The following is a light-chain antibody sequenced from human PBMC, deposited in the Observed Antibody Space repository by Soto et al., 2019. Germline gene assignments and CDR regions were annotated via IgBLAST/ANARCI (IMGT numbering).Light chain of an antibody. J-gene: IGKJ2*03. CDR1: QDIGTS. CDR2: PAS. V-gene: IGKV1-9*01. CDR3: QHLRTYPFS. Sequence: DIQLTQSPSFLSASVGDRVTVSCRASQDIGTSLAWFQQKAGKVPQLLVYPASTLQDGVPSRFSGSGSGTYFTLTINNLQAEDFATYYCQHLRTYPFSFGQGTKFDIK.